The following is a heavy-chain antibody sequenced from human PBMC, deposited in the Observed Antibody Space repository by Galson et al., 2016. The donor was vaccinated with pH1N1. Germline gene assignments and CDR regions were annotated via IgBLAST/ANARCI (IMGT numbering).Heavy chain of an antibody. Sequence: SLRLSCAASGFSFSSSGMSWVRQAPGKGLDWVSGISAGGDDTFYAHAVRGRFTISRDNSKKTLYLQMNSLTAVDTAIYYCVKGGAIGPNYNDGEVSSWGQGALVTVSS. V-gene: IGHV3-23*01. CDR2: ISAGGDDT. CDR1: GFSFSSSG. CDR3: VKGGAIGPNYNDGEVSS. J-gene: IGHJ5*02. D-gene: IGHD5-18*01.